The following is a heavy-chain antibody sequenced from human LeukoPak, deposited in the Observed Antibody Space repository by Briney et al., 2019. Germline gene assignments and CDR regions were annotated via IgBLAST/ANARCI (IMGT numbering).Heavy chain of an antibody. V-gene: IGHV3-21*01. CDR2: ISSSSSYI. CDR1: RFTFSSYS. J-gene: IGHJ4*02. CDR3: ARDPYMLAGMIYYFDY. D-gene: IGHD3-10*02. Sequence: GGSLRLSCAASRFTFSSYSMNWVRQAPGKGLEWVSSISSSSSYIYYADSVKGRFTISRDNAKNSLYLQMNSLRAEDTAVYYCARDPYMLAGMIYYFDYWGQGTLVTVSS.